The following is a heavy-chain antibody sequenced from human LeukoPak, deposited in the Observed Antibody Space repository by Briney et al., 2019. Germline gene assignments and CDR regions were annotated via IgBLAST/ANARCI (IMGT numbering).Heavy chain of an antibody. CDR2: IYYSGST. Sequence: PSETLSLTCTVSGGSISSYYWSWIRQPPGKGREWIGYIYYSGSTNYNPFLKSRVTISVDTSKNQFSLKLSSVTAADTAVYYCAGEGYSSGWFLDYWGQGTLVTVSS. CDR1: GGSISSYY. CDR3: AGEGYSSGWFLDY. D-gene: IGHD6-19*01. J-gene: IGHJ4*02. V-gene: IGHV4-59*01.